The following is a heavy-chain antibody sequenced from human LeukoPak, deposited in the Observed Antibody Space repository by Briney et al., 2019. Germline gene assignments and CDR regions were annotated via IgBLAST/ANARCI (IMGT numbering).Heavy chain of an antibody. D-gene: IGHD5-18*01. CDR1: GFTFSSYG. CDR2: IWYDGSNK. CDR3: ARDRGYSMYYFDY. Sequence: GGSLRLSCAASGFTFSSYGMHWVRQAQGKGLEWVAVIWYDGSNKYYADSVKGRFTISRDNSKNTLYLQMNSLRAEDTAVYYCARDRGYSMYYFDYWGQGTLVTVSS. J-gene: IGHJ4*02. V-gene: IGHV3-33*01.